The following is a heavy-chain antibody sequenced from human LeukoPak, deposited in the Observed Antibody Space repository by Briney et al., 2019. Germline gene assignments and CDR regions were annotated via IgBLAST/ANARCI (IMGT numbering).Heavy chain of an antibody. CDR2: LQSVGNT. CDR3: ARDAEGEEQMATTYFDL. D-gene: IGHD5-24*01. CDR1: GFSVRSKY. Sequence: GGSLRLSCAASGFSVRSKYMSWVRQAPGKGLEWVSVLQSVGNTFYANSVKGRFSISRDRSKNTVYLQMDSLRAEDTAVYYCARDAEGEEQMATTYFDLWGQGTLVIVSS. J-gene: IGHJ4*02. V-gene: IGHV3-53*01.